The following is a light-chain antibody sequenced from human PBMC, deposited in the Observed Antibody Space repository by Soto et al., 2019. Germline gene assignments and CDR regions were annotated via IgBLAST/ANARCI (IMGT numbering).Light chain of an antibody. V-gene: IGKV1-6*01. CDR2: AAS. Sequence: AVQMTQSPSSLSASVGDRVTITCRASQGIGNDLAWYQQKPGEAPKSLIYAASSLQSGVPSRFSRSGYGTDFTLTISTLQPEDLATYCCLQDHTLLTFGGGTKVELK. J-gene: IGKJ4*01. CDR3: LQDHTLLT. CDR1: QGIGND.